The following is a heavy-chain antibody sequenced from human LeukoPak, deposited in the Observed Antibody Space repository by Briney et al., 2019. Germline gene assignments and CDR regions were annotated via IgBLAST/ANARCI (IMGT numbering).Heavy chain of an antibody. V-gene: IGHV4-39*01. CDR2: IYYSGST. CDR1: GGSISSSSYY. CDR3: ARGSAGYYYYYMDV. Sequence: PSETLSLTCTVSGGSISSSSYYWGWIRQPPGKGRVWIGSIYYSGSTYYNPSLKSRVTISVDTSKNQFSLKLSSVTAADTAVYYCARGSAGYYYYYMDVWGKGTTVTVSS. J-gene: IGHJ6*03.